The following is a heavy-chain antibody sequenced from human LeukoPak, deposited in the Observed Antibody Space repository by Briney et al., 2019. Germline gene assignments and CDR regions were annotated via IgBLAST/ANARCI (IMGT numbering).Heavy chain of an antibody. CDR2: MSGSGGSA. V-gene: IGHV3-23*01. CDR1: GFTFSSYA. J-gene: IGHJ4*02. CDR3: ARADDSSGYPDY. D-gene: IGHD3-22*01. Sequence: GGSLRLSCAVSGFTFSSYAMRWVRQAPGEGREWVEAMSGSGGSAYYADCVKGRFTIYRDKYKDTLYLQTNDLRAEETAVYYCARADDSSGYPDYWGQGTLVTVSS.